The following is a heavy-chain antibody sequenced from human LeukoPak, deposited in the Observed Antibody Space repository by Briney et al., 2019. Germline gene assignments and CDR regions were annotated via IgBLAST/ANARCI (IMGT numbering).Heavy chain of an antibody. J-gene: IGHJ4*02. D-gene: IGHD3-9*01. CDR2: ISGGGGGT. Sequence: QPGGSLRLSCAASGFTFTTYAMGWVRQSPGKGLEWVSSISGGGGGTYYAEFVKGRFTISRDNSKNTLYLQMNSLRAEDTAVYYCAKFYDILTGYFDHWGQGTLVTVSS. CDR3: AKFYDILTGYFDH. CDR1: GFTFTTYA. V-gene: IGHV3-23*01.